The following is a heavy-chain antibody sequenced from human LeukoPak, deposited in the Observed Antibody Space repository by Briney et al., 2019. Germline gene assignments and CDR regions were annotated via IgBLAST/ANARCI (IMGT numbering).Heavy chain of an antibody. D-gene: IGHD6-19*01. CDR1: GGSISSYY. Sequence: SETLSLTCTVSGGSISSYYWSWIRQPPGKGPEWIGYIYYSGSTNYNPSLKSRVTISVDTSKNQFSLKLTSATAADTAVYYCARHDSSGWYYFDYWGQGTLVTVSS. J-gene: IGHJ4*02. CDR2: IYYSGST. V-gene: IGHV4-59*08. CDR3: ARHDSSGWYYFDY.